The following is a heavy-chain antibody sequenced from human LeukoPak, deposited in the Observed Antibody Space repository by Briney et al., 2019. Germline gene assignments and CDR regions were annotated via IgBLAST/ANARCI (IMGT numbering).Heavy chain of an antibody. Sequence: ASVKVSCKASGYTFTSYDINWVRQATGQGLEWMGWMNPNSGNTGYAQEFQGRVTMTRDTSISTAYMELSRLRSDDTAVYYCARSFYGDYYFQHWGQGTLVTVSS. V-gene: IGHV1-8*01. CDR3: ARSFYGDYYFQH. J-gene: IGHJ1*01. CDR2: MNPNSGNT. D-gene: IGHD4-17*01. CDR1: GYTFTSYD.